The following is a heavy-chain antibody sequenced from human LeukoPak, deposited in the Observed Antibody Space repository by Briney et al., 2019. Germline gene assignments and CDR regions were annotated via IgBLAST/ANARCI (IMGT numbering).Heavy chain of an antibody. CDR2: ISWDGGST. V-gene: IGHV3-43D*03. D-gene: IGHD3-16*01. CDR1: GFIFDDYA. J-gene: IGHJ4*02. CDR3: AKLVTDRGGY. Sequence: GGSLRLSCAASGFIFDDYAMHWVRQAPGKGLEWVSRISWDGGSTYYADSVKGRFTISRDNSKNSLYLHMNSLRAEDTALYYCAKLVTDRGGYWGEGTLVTVSS.